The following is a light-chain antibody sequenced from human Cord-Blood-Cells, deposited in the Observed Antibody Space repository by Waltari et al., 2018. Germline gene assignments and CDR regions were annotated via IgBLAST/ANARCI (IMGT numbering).Light chain of an antibody. Sequence: SYVLTHPPSVSVAPGKTARITCRGNNIGSKSVHWDQQTPGQAHVLVIYYDSDRPSGIPERFSGSNSGNTATLTISRVEAGDEADYYCQVWDSSSDRVVFGGGTKLTVL. V-gene: IGLV3-21*04. CDR3: QVWDSSSDRVV. CDR1: NIGSKS. J-gene: IGLJ2*01. CDR2: YDS.